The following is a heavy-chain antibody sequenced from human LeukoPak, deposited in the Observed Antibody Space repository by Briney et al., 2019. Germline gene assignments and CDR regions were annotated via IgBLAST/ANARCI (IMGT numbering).Heavy chain of an antibody. Sequence: SETLSLTCTVSGYSISSGYYWGWIRQPPGKGLEWIGTIYQSGSTYYNPSLKSRVTISIDTSKNQFSLKLNSVTAADTAVYYCARTYYYGSGSYYDSRDGFDIWGXGTMVTVSS. CDR2: IYQSGST. D-gene: IGHD3-10*01. V-gene: IGHV4-38-2*02. CDR1: GYSISSGYY. J-gene: IGHJ3*02. CDR3: ARTYYYGSGSYYDSRDGFDI.